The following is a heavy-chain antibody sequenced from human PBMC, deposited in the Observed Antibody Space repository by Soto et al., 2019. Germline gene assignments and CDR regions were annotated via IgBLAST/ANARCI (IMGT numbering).Heavy chain of an antibody. J-gene: IGHJ5*02. D-gene: IGHD5-18*01. Sequence: GASVKVSCKASGYTFTRDQIHWVRQAPGQGLEWMGMIDPSGGKTNYAQKFQGRVTMTRDTSTSTVYMALSSLRSEDTVIYFCARVMRSLLSITALDTWGQGTLVTVSS. CDR1: GYTFTRDQ. V-gene: IGHV1-46*01. CDR2: IDPSGGKT. CDR3: ARVMRSLLSITALDT.